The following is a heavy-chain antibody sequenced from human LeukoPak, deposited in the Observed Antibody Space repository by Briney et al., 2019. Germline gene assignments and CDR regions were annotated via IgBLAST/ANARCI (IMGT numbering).Heavy chain of an antibody. D-gene: IGHD4-23*01. J-gene: IGHJ4*02. CDR2: IYYSGST. CDR3: ARGRSTVVTDY. V-gene: IGHV4-59*12. CDR1: GGSISSYY. Sequence: SETLSLTCTVSGGSISSYYWSWIRQPPGKGLEWIGYIYYSGSTNYNPSLKSRVTISVDTSKNQFSLKLSSVTAADTAVYYCARGRSTVVTDYWGQGTLVTVSS.